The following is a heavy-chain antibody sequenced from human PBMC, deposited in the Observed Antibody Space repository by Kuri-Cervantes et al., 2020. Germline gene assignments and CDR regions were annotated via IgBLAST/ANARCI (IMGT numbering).Heavy chain of an antibody. J-gene: IGHJ6*02. CDR3: ARNQKYYHSGSYYYHYAVDV. V-gene: IGHV3-23*01. CDR1: GFTFSSYA. CDR2: ISGSGGST. Sequence: GGSLRLSCAASGFTFSSYAMSWVRQAPGKGLEWVSAISGSGGSTYYADSVKGRFTISRDNAKNTLYLQMNSLRSEDTAVFYCARNQKYYHSGSYYYHYAVDVWGQGTTVTVSS. D-gene: IGHD3-22*01.